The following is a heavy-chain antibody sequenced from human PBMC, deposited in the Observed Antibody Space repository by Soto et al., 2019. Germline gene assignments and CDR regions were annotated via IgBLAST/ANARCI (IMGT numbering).Heavy chain of an antibody. Sequence: SETLSLTCTVSGGSISSYYWSWIRQPPGKGLEWIGYIYYSGSTNYNPSLKSRVTISVDTSKNQFSLKLSSVTAADTAVYYCASGGGDSSSWYVSPYYYYYYYMDVWGKGTTVTVSS. CDR2: IYYSGST. D-gene: IGHD6-13*01. V-gene: IGHV4-59*01. CDR1: GGSISSYY. J-gene: IGHJ6*03. CDR3: ASGGGDSSSWYVSPYYYYYYYMDV.